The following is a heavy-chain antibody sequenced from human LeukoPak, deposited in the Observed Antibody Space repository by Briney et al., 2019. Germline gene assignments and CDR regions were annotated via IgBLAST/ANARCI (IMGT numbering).Heavy chain of an antibody. CDR1: GGSISSYY. V-gene: IGHV4-59*01. D-gene: IGHD6-13*01. Sequence: SETLSLTCTVSGGSISSYYWSWIRQPPGKGLEWIGYTYYSGSTNYNPSLKSRVTISVDTSKNQFSLKLSSVTAADTAVYYCARGIEGYSNYFDYWGQGTLVTVSS. CDR2: TYYSGST. CDR3: ARGIEGYSNYFDY. J-gene: IGHJ4*02.